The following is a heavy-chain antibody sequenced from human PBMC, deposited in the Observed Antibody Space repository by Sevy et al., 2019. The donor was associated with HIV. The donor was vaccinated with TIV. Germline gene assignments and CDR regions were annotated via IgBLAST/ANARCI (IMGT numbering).Heavy chain of an antibody. CDR2: ISSSSSYI. D-gene: IGHD6-13*01. J-gene: IGHJ6*02. V-gene: IGHV3-21*01. CDR3: ARDISSTWDYYGMDV. Sequence: GGSLRLSCAASGFTFNFFSMHWVRQAPGKGLEWVSSISSSSSYIYYADSVKGRFTISRDNAKNSLYLQMNSLRAADTAVYYCARDISSTWDYYGMDVWGQGTTVTVSS. CDR1: GFTFNFFS.